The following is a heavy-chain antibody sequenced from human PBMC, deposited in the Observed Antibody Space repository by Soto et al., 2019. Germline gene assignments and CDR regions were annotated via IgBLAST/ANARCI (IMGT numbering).Heavy chain of an antibody. CDR1: GYTFTSYA. J-gene: IGHJ4*02. V-gene: IGHV1-3*01. Sequence: GASVKVSCKASGYTFTSYAMHWVRQAPGQRLEWMGWINAGNGNTKYSQKFQGRVTITADESTSTAYMELSSLRSEDTAVYYCARESRYCSGGSCYFLPGIDYWGQGTLVTVSS. D-gene: IGHD2-15*01. CDR2: INAGNGNT. CDR3: ARESRYCSGGSCYFLPGIDY.